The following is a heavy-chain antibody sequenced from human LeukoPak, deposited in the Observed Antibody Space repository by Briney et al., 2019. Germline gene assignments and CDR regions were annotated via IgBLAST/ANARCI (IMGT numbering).Heavy chain of an antibody. CDR2: ISGSGGST. CDR1: GFTFSSYA. D-gene: IGHD3-3*01. Sequence: PGGSLRLPCAASGFTFSSYAMSWVRQAPGKGLEWVSAISGSGGSTYYADSVKGRFTISRDNSKNTLYLQMNRLRVEDTAVYYCAKTPYDFWSGYYSHYWGQGTLVTVSS. J-gene: IGHJ4*02. CDR3: AKTPYDFWSGYYSHY. V-gene: IGHV3-23*01.